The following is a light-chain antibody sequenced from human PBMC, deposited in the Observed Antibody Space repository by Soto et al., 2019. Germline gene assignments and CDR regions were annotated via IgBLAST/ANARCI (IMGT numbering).Light chain of an antibody. CDR1: QSVSSSY. Sequence: EIVLTQSPGTLSLSPGERAILSCRASQSVSSSYLAWDQQKPGQAPRLLIYAASSRVTGIPDRFSGSGSGTDFTLTITRLEPEDFAVYYCQQYGSSLFTFGPGTKVDIK. CDR2: AAS. J-gene: IGKJ3*01. CDR3: QQYGSSLFT. V-gene: IGKV3-20*01.